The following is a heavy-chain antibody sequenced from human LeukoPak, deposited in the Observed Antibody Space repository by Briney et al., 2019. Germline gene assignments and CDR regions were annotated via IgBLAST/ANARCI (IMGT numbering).Heavy chain of an antibody. D-gene: IGHD5-18*01. Sequence: GGSLRLSCAASGFTFDDYAMHWVRHAPGKGLEWVSLISWDGGSTYYADSVKGRFTISRGNSKNSLYLQMNSLRAEDTALYYCAKGVGYSYGGVFDYWGQGTLVTVSS. CDR1: GFTFDDYA. CDR2: ISWDGGST. V-gene: IGHV3-43D*04. J-gene: IGHJ4*02. CDR3: AKGVGYSYGGVFDY.